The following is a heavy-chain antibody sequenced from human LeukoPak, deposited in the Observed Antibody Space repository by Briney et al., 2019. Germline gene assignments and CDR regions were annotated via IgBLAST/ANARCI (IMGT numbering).Heavy chain of an antibody. V-gene: IGHV3-11*01. Sequence: GGSLRLSCAASGFTFSSSDMSWVRQAPGKGLEWISYISHSGNTIRYADSVMGRFTISRDNAKNSLYLQLNSLRDDDTAVYYCARYRVTTNDYFDYWGQGTLVTVSS. CDR2: ISHSGNTI. CDR1: GFTFSSSD. D-gene: IGHD4-17*01. J-gene: IGHJ4*02. CDR3: ARYRVTTNDYFDY.